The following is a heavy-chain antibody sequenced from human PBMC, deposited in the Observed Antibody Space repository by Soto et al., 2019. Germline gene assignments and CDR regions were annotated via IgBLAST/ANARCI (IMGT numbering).Heavy chain of an antibody. CDR3: ARGSGWYWH. D-gene: IGHD6-19*01. CDR2: IYYSGST. Sequence: PSETLSLTCTVSGGSISNYYWSWIRQPPGKGLEWIGYIYYSGSTNYNPSLKSRVTISVDTSKNQFSLKLSSVTAADTAVYYCARGSGWYWHWGQGTLVTVSS. V-gene: IGHV4-59*08. CDR1: GGSISNYY. J-gene: IGHJ4*02.